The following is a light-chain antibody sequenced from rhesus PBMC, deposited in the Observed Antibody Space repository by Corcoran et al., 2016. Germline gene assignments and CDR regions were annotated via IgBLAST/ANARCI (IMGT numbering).Light chain of an antibody. V-gene: IGKV1-22*01. CDR2: KAS. CDR3: LQYRSSPFT. CDR1: QSISSW. Sequence: DIQMTQSQSSLSASVGDTVTITCRASQSISSWLDWYQPKPGKAPKLLLYKASSLQSGVPSRFCGSGSVTDCTLTISSVQPEDFATYSCLQYRSSPFTFGPGTKLDIK. J-gene: IGKJ3*01.